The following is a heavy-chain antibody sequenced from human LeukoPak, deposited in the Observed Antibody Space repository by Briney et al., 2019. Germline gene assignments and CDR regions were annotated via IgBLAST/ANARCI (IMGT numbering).Heavy chain of an antibody. CDR1: GFTFSSYS. J-gene: IGHJ4*02. Sequence: PGGSLRLSCAASGFTFSSYSMNWVRQAPGKGLEWVSSISSSSSYIYYADSVKGRFTISRDNAKNSLYLQMNSLRAEDAAVYYCARGGYYDSSGPLGDYWGQGTLVTVSS. CDR3: ARGGYYDSSGPLGDY. V-gene: IGHV3-21*01. CDR2: ISSSSSYI. D-gene: IGHD3-22*01.